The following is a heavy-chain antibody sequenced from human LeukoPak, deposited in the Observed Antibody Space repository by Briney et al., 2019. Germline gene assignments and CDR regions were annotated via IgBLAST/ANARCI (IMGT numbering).Heavy chain of an antibody. CDR1: GFTFSSYA. D-gene: IGHD2-2*01. V-gene: IGHV3-30*04. Sequence: GRSLRLSCAASGFTFSSYAMHWVRQAPGKGLEWVAVISYDGSNKYYADSVKGRFTISRDNSKNTLYLQMNSLRAEDTAVYYCATSTLGEYEYYFDYWGQGTLVTVSS. CDR3: ATSTLGEYEYYFDY. CDR2: ISYDGSNK. J-gene: IGHJ4*02.